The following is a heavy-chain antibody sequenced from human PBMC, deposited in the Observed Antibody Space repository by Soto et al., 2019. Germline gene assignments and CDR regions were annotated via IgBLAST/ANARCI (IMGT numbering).Heavy chain of an antibody. V-gene: IGHV1-18*01. J-gene: IGHJ4*02. CDR2: ISAYNGNT. CDR3: ATDFTGLPPDGVDY. D-gene: IGHD2-21*01. CDR1: GYTFTSYA. Sequence: QVQLVQSGVEVKKPGASVKVSCKASGYTFTSYAISLVRQAPGQGLEWMGWISAYNGNTNYAQNLRDRVTMTTDASSRTVYMELRSLRYDDTAMYYCATDFTGLPPDGVDYWGQGTQVPVSS.